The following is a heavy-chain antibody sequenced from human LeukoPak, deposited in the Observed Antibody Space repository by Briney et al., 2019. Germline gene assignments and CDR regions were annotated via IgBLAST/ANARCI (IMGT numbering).Heavy chain of an antibody. CDR2: ITGNGRST. J-gene: IGHJ2*01. Sequence: GGPLRLSCAASGFTFSSYSMNWVRQTPGKGLEWVSGITGNGRSTYYADSVKGRFTISRDNSKNTLYLQVNSLRAEDTAAYFCAKSGTMGPTRFDWYFDLWGRGTQVIVSS. CDR1: GFTFSSYS. V-gene: IGHV3-23*01. CDR3: AKSGTMGPTRFDWYFDL. D-gene: IGHD1-26*01.